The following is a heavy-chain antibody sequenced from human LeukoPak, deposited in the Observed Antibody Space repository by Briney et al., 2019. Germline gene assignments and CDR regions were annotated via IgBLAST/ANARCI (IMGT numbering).Heavy chain of an antibody. J-gene: IGHJ3*02. CDR1: GYSFTSYW. V-gene: IGHV5-51*01. D-gene: IGHD2-2*01. Sequence: GESLKISCKGSGYSFTSYWIGWVRQMPGKGLEWMGIIYPGDSDTRYSPSFQGQVTISADKSISTAYLQWSSLKASDTAMYYCARQYCSSTSCYYDPFDMWGQGTMVTVSS. CDR2: IYPGDSDT. CDR3: ARQYCSSTSCYYDPFDM.